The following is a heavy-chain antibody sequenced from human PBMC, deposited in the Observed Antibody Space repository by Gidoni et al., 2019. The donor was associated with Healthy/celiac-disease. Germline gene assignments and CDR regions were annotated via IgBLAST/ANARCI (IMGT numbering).Heavy chain of an antibody. CDR2: ISSNGGST. CDR1: GFTFSSYA. J-gene: IGHJ5*02. D-gene: IGHD2-2*01. Sequence: EVQLVESGGGLVQPGGSLRLSCSASGFTFSSYAMHWVRQAPGKGLEYVSAISSNGGSTYYADSVKGRFTISRDNSKNTLYLQMSSLRAEDTAVYYCVRLYCSSTSCLPAWGQGTLVTVSS. V-gene: IGHV3-64D*06. CDR3: VRLYCSSTSCLPA.